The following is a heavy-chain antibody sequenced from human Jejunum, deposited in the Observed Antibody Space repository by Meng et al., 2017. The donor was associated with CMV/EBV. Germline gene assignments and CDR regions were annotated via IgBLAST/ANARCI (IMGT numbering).Heavy chain of an antibody. Sequence: GFTFSSYWMNWGRQAPGKGLVWVARIDSDGGVTSYADSVKGRFTISRDNVRKTLFLEMTGLRVEDTAIYYCAKCISSCQTRAFDMWGQGTRVTVSS. V-gene: IGHV3-74*01. CDR1: GFTFSSYW. CDR3: AKCISSCQTRAFDM. CDR2: IDSDGGVT. D-gene: IGHD2-15*01. J-gene: IGHJ3*02.